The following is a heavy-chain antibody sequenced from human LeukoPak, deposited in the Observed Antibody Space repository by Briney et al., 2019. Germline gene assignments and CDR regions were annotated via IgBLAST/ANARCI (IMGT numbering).Heavy chain of an antibody. D-gene: IGHD2-2*01. Sequence: ASVKVSCKASGYTFTSYAMHWVRQAPGQRLEWMGWINAGNGNTKYSQKFQARVTITRDTSASTAYMELSSLRSEDTAVYYCARDQIVVVPAARGFQHWGQGTLVTVSS. V-gene: IGHV1-3*01. CDR1: GYTFTSYA. J-gene: IGHJ1*01. CDR2: INAGNGNT. CDR3: ARDQIVVVPAARGFQH.